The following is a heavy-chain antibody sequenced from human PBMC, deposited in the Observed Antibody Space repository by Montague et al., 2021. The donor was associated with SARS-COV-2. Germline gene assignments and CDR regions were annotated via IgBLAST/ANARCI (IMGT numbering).Heavy chain of an antibody. CDR1: GGSISSGGYY. J-gene: IGHJ2*01. CDR2: IYYSGST. D-gene: IGHD3-22*01. Sequence: TLSLTCTVSGGSISSGGYYRSWIRQHPGKGLEWIGYIYYSGSTYYNPSLKSRVTISVDTSKNQFSLKMSSVTAADTVVYYCARSPEPMIILIITSLNWYFDLWGRGTLVTVSS. V-gene: IGHV4-31*03. CDR3: ARSPEPMIILIITSLNWYFDL.